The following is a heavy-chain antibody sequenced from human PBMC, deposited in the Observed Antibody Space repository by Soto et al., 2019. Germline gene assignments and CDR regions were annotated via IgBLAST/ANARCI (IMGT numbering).Heavy chain of an antibody. D-gene: IGHD6-6*01. CDR2: ISYDGSNK. J-gene: IGHJ6*02. CDR1: GFTFSSYA. V-gene: IGHV3-30-3*01. Sequence: TGGSLRLSCAASGFTFSSYAMHWVRQAPGKGLEWVAVISYDGSNKYYADSVKGRFTISRDNSKNTLYLQMNSPRAEDTAVYYCARDNKPGYSSSSYYYYGMDVWGQGTTVTVSS. CDR3: ARDNKPGYSSSSYYYYGMDV.